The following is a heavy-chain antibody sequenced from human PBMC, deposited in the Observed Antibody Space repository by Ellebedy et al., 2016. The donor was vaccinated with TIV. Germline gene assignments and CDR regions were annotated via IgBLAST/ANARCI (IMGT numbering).Heavy chain of an antibody. V-gene: IGHV3-21*01. CDR3: ARFYASSDSATFDI. Sequence: GESLKISCAASGFTFSTYTMNWVRQAPGKGLQWVSSISSSSYYIYYADSVKGRFTISRDNAKNSLHLQMNSLRAEDTAVYYCARFYASSDSATFDIWGQGTMVTVSA. CDR2: ISSSSYYI. CDR1: GFTFSTYT. J-gene: IGHJ3*02. D-gene: IGHD3-22*01.